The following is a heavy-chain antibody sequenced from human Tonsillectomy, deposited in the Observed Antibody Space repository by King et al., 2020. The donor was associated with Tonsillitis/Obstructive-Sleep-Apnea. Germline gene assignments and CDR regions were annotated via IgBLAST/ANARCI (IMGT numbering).Heavy chain of an antibody. Sequence: VQLVESGGGVVQPGRSLRLSCAASGFTFSSYGMHWVRQAPGKGLEWVAVIWYDGSNKYYADSVKGRFTISRDNSKNTLYLQMNSLRAEDTAVYYCARDSSAHDFWSGYYSTYYSYGMDVWGQGTTVTVSS. J-gene: IGHJ6*02. CDR1: GFTFSSYG. CDR2: IWYDGSNK. D-gene: IGHD3-3*01. V-gene: IGHV3-33*01. CDR3: ARDSSAHDFWSGYYSTYYSYGMDV.